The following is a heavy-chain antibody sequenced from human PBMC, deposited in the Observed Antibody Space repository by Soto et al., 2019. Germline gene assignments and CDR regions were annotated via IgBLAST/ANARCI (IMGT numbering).Heavy chain of an antibody. J-gene: IGHJ3*02. Sequence: PGGSLRLSCVVSGFTFSNYWMSWVRQAPGKGLEWVANIKQDGSEKYYVDSVKGRFTISRDNAKNSLYLQMNSLRAEDTAVYYCARERAFDIWGQGTMVTVSS. V-gene: IGHV3-7*05. CDR2: IKQDGSEK. CDR1: GFTFSNYW. CDR3: ARERAFDI.